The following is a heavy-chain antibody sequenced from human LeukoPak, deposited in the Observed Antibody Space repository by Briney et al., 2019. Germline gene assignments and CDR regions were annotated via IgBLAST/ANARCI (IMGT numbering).Heavy chain of an antibody. CDR3: ARVAGYCGGDCYHLDY. CDR2: IYPGDSDT. CDR1: GYSFTSYW. J-gene: IGHJ4*02. V-gene: IGHV5-51*01. Sequence: GESLKISCKGSGYSFTSYWIGWVRQMPGKGLEWMGIIYPGDSDTRYSPSFQGQVTISADKSISTAYLQWSSLKASDTAMYYCARVAGYCGGDCYHLDYWGQGTLVTVSS. D-gene: IGHD2-21*02.